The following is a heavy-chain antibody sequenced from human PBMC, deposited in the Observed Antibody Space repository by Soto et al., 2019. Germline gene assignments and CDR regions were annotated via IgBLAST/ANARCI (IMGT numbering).Heavy chain of an antibody. Sequence: QVQLVESGGGVVQPGRSLRLSCAASGFTFSSYGMHWVRQAPGKGLEWVAVISYDGSNKYYADSVKGRFTISRDNSKNPRNLQMKGLRAEDTAVYYCAKNLASVDYWGQGTLVTVSS. CDR3: AKNLASVDY. V-gene: IGHV3-30*18. CDR1: GFTFSSYG. J-gene: IGHJ4*02. D-gene: IGHD3-16*01. CDR2: ISYDGSNK.